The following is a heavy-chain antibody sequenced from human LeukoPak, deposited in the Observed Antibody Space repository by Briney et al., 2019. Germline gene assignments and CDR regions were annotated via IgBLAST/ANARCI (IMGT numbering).Heavy chain of an antibody. CDR3: ARGRRRYNWFDP. CDR1: GGSFSGYY. Sequence: SETLSLTCAVYGGSFSGYYWSWIRQPPGKRLEWIGEINHSGSTNYNPSLKSRVTISVDTSKNQFSLKLSSVTAADTAVYYCARGRRRYNWFDPWGQGTLVTVSS. CDR2: INHSGST. J-gene: IGHJ5*02. V-gene: IGHV4-34*01.